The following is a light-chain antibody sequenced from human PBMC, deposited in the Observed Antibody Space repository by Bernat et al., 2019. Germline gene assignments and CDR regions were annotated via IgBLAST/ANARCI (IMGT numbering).Light chain of an antibody. CDR2: DVS. J-gene: IGLJ3*02. CDR3: SSYTGSSTLWV. CDR1: SGDVGGYNY. Sequence: QSALTQPASVSGSPGQSITISCTGTSGDVGGYNYVSWYQQHPGKAPKLMIYDVSNRPSGVSNRFSGSKSGNTASLTISGLQAEDEADYYCSSYTGSSTLWVFGGGTKLTVL. V-gene: IGLV2-14*01.